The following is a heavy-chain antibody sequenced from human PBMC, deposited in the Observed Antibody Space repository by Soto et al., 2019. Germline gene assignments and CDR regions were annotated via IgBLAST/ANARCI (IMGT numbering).Heavy chain of an antibody. CDR3: ARDNSNHDAFDI. V-gene: IGHV3-30*14. CDR2: ISYDGSNK. Sequence: XXSLRLSCAASGFTFSSYAMHWVLQAPGKGLEWVAVISYDGSNKYYADSVKGRFTISRDNSKNTLYLQMNSMRAEDTAVYYCARDNSNHDAFDIWGQGTMVTVSS. D-gene: IGHD6-13*01. J-gene: IGHJ3*02. CDR1: GFTFSSYA.